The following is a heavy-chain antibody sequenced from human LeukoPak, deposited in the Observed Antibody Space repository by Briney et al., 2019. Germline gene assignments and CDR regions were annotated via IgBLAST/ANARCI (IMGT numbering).Heavy chain of an antibody. CDR3: AKNRRIFGRTLQRHYMDV. CDR2: MTYDGSKR. V-gene: IGHV3-30*02. Sequence: GGSLRLSCVVSGFTFSSYGMHWVRQAPGKGLEWVAFMTYDGSKRPYADSVKGRFTISRDNSKNTLYLQMDGLRPEDTAVYYCAKNRRIFGRTLQRHYMDVWGKGTTVAVSS. J-gene: IGHJ6*03. CDR1: GFTFSSYG. D-gene: IGHD3-3*01.